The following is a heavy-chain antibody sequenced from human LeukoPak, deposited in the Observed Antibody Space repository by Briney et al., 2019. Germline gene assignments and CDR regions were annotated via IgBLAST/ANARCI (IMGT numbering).Heavy chain of an antibody. CDR1: GFPFSCYV. CDR2: ISGSGGNT. Sequence: PGGSLRLSCAASGFPFSCYVMGWVRQAPGRGLDWVSVISGSGGNTYYAASVKGRFTISRDNSKNTLYLQMNSLRAEDTAVYYCAKGNILTGYPIDYWGQGTLVTVSS. V-gene: IGHV3-23*01. D-gene: IGHD3-9*01. J-gene: IGHJ4*02. CDR3: AKGNILTGYPIDY.